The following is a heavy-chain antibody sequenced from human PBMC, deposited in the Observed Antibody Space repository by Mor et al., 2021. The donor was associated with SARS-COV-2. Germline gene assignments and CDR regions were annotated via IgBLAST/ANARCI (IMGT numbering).Heavy chain of an antibody. V-gene: IGHV3-7*03. Sequence: VDSVKGRFTISRDNAKNSLDLQMNSLRTEDTAVYYCARASCSGSTFDYWAQGNLVTVSS. D-gene: IGHD2-15*01. J-gene: IGHJ4*02. CDR3: ARASCSGSTFDY.